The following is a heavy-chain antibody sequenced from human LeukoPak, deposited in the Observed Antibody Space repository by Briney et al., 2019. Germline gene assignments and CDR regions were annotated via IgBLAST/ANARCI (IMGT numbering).Heavy chain of an antibody. D-gene: IGHD3-3*01. Sequence: GGSLRLSCAASGFTFSSYWMHWVRQAPGKGLVWVSRINTDGSSTSYADSVKGRFTISRDNAKNTLYLQMNSLRAEDTAVYYCARGSRVNYDFWSGYHTAGLFDYWGQGTLVTVSS. CDR3: ARGSRVNYDFWSGYHTAGLFDY. V-gene: IGHV3-74*01. CDR1: GFTFSSYW. CDR2: INTDGSST. J-gene: IGHJ4*02.